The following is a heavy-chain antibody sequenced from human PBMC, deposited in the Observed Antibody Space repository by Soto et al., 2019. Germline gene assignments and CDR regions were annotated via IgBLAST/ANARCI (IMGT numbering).Heavy chain of an antibody. CDR2: ISAYNGNT. J-gene: IGHJ4*02. CDR1: GYTFTSYG. CDR3: AREYWYYYDSSGSYYFDY. V-gene: IGHV1-18*01. Sequence: ASVKVSCKASGYTFTSYGISWVRQAPGQGLEWMGWISAYNGNTNYAQKLQGRVTMTTDTSTSIAYMELRSLRSDDTAVYYCAREYWYYYDSSGSYYFDYWGQGTLVTVSS. D-gene: IGHD3-22*01.